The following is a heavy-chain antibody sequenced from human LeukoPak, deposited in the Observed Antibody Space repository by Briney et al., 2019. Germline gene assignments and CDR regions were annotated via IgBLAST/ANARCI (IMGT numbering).Heavy chain of an antibody. V-gene: IGHV3-53*01. CDR1: GFTVSSDY. Sequence: GGSLRLSCAASGFTVSSDYMGWVRQAPGKGLEWVSVIYNYGSTYYADSVKGRFTISRDNSKNTLYLQMNSLRAEDTAVYYCAKDLHAFYDSSGYFDYWGQGTLVTVSS. J-gene: IGHJ4*02. D-gene: IGHD3-22*01. CDR3: AKDLHAFYDSSGYFDY. CDR2: IYNYGST.